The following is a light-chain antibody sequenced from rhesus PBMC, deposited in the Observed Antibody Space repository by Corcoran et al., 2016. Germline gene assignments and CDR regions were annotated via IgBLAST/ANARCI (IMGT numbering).Light chain of an antibody. CDR1: QGINKE. J-gene: IGKJ2*01. CDR3: LQDYATPYS. V-gene: IGKV1-94*01. CDR2: AAS. Sequence: DIQMTQSPSSLSASVGDFVTVTCRASQGINKELSWYQKTPGKAPTLLIYAASTLQTGVSSRFSGSGSGTDYTLTISSLQSEDVATYYCLQDYATPYSFGQGTKVEIK.